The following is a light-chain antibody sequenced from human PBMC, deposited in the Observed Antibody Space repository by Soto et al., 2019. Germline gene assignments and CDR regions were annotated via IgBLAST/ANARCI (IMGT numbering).Light chain of an antibody. CDR1: STDVGGYNY. J-gene: IGLJ1*01. Sequence: QSALTQPASVSGSPRQSITISCTGTSTDVGGYNYVSWYQQYPGKVPKLIIYDVSNRPSGVSNRFSGSKSGNTASLTISGLQAEDEADYYCSSYTSSNTYVFGTGTKLTVL. CDR3: SSYTSSNTYV. V-gene: IGLV2-14*01. CDR2: DVS.